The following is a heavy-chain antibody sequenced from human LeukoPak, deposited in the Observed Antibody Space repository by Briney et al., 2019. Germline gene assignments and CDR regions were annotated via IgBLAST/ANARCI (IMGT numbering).Heavy chain of an antibody. Sequence: GESLKISCKGSGYSFTSYWIGWVRQMPGKGLEWMGIIYPGDSDTRYSPSFQGQVTISADKSISTAYLQMNSLRAEDTAVYYCAKGAPVRRNLWAAAGTDHFDYWGQGTLVTVSS. V-gene: IGHV5-51*01. CDR1: GYSFTSYW. J-gene: IGHJ4*02. D-gene: IGHD6-13*01. CDR3: AKGAPVRRNLWAAAGTDHFDY. CDR2: IYPGDSDT.